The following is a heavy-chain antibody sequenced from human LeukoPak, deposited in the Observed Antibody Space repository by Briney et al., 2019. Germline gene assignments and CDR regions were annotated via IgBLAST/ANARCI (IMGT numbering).Heavy chain of an antibody. D-gene: IGHD1-7*01. CDR2: IKQDGSEK. CDR1: GFTFSSYW. Sequence: PGGSLRLSCAASGFTFSSYWMSWVRQAPGKGLEWVANIKQDGSEKYYVDSVKGRFTISRDNAKNSLYPQMNSLRAEDTAVYYCARLRNYELVWFDPWGQGTLVTVSS. CDR3: ARLRNYELVWFDP. J-gene: IGHJ5*02. V-gene: IGHV3-7*01.